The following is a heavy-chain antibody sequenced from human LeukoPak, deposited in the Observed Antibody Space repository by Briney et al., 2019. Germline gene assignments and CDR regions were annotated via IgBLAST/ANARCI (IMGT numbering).Heavy chain of an antibody. D-gene: IGHD2-2*01. CDR3: AKDPFRTRVSAPDY. Sequence: GGSLRLSCAASGFTFSSYAMSWVRQAPGKGLEWVSAISGSGGSTYYADSVKGRFTISRDNSKNTLYLQMNSLRAEDTAVYYCAKDPFRTRVSAPDYWGQGTLVTVSS. V-gene: IGHV3-23*01. CDR1: GFTFSSYA. CDR2: ISGSGGST. J-gene: IGHJ4*02.